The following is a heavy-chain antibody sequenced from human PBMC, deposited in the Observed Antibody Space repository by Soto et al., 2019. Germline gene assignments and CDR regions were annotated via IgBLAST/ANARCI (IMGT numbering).Heavy chain of an antibody. Sequence: EVQLLESGGGLVQPGGSLRLSCAASGFTFSSYAMSWVRQAPGKGLEWVSAISGSGGSTYYADSVKGRFTISRDNSKNRLYLQMNSLRAEDTAVYYCAKDLRFGELSSQVDYWGQGTLVTVSS. CDR3: AKDLRFGELSSQVDY. D-gene: IGHD3-10*01. V-gene: IGHV3-23*01. CDR2: ISGSGGST. CDR1: GFTFSSYA. J-gene: IGHJ4*02.